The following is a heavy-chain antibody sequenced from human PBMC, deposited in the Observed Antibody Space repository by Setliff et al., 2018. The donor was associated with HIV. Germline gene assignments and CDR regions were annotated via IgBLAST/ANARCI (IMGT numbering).Heavy chain of an antibody. D-gene: IGHD6-19*01. V-gene: IGHV4-34*01. Sequence: SETQSLTCAVYGGSFSAYYWSWIRQPPGKGLEWIGEINHSGSTNYNPSRETRVTIMVDTSKNQFSLKLGSVTAADTAVYYCARDGSGAPYYGMDVWGQGTTVTVSS. CDR1: GGSFSAYY. J-gene: IGHJ6*02. CDR3: ARDGSGAPYYGMDV. CDR2: INHSGST.